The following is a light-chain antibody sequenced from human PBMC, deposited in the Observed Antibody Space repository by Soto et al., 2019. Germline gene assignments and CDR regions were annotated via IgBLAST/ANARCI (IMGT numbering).Light chain of an antibody. Sequence: QSALTQPASVSGSPGQSITISCTGTSSDIGGYNYVSWYQQQPGKAPKLIIYEVSNRPSWISIRFSGSNSGNTASLTISGLQAEDEADYYCSSYTNTITLHVFGPGTKVTVL. CDR1: SSDIGGYNY. CDR3: SSYTNTITLHV. V-gene: IGLV2-14*01. CDR2: EVS. J-gene: IGLJ1*01.